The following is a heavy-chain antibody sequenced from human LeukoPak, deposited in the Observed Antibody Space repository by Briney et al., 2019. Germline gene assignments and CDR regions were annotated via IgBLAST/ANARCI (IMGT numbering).Heavy chain of an antibody. CDR1: GYTFTSYY. CDR2: MNPNSGNT. D-gene: IGHD3-16*02. J-gene: IGHJ4*02. CDR3: ARVRPYDYVWGSYRYNYFDY. Sequence: ASVKVSCKASGYTFTSYYMHWVRQATGQGLEWMGWMNPNSGNTGYAQKFQGRVTMTRNTSISTAYMELSSLRSEDTAVYYCARVRPYDYVWGSYRYNYFDYWGQGTLVTVSS. V-gene: IGHV1-8*02.